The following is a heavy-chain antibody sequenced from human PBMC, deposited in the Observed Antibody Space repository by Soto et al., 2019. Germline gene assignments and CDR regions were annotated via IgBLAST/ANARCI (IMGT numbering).Heavy chain of an antibody. CDR3: ARGGGRVIVGAT. CDR1: GASINSYY. V-gene: IGHV4-59*12. J-gene: IGHJ4*02. D-gene: IGHD1-26*01. CDR2: MYYNGST. Sequence: PSETLSLTCTVSGASINSYYWGWVRQPPGQRLQRLGGMYYNGSTTYSPSLKSRVTISIDTSKNKFSLNLNSVTAADTALYYCARGGGRVIVGATWGQASLVTVS.